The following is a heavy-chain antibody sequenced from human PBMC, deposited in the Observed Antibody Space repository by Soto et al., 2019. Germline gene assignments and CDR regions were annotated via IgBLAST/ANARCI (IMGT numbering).Heavy chain of an antibody. CDR1: GYSFTSYW. J-gene: IGHJ6*02. CDR2: IYPGDSDT. CDR3: ARILAAAGTTYYYGVDV. D-gene: IGHD6-13*01. V-gene: IGHV5-51*01. Sequence: PGESLKISCKGSGYSFTSYWIGWVRQMPGKGLEWMGIIYPGDSDTRYSPSFQGQVTISADKSISTAYLQWSSLKASDTAMYYCARILAAAGTTYYYGVDVWGQGTTVTVSS.